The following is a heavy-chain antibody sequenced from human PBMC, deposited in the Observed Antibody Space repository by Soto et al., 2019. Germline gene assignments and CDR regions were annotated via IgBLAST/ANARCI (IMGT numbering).Heavy chain of an antibody. CDR1: GGTFSSYA. CDR3: ARGPITGNGYYYGMDV. V-gene: IGHV1-69*01. CDR2: IIPIFGTA. J-gene: IGHJ6*02. D-gene: IGHD1-20*01. Sequence: KVSCKASGGTFSSYAISWVRQAPGQGLEWMGGIIPIFGTANYAQKFQGRGTITADESTSTDYMELSSLRSEDTAVYYCARGPITGNGYYYGMDVWGQGTTVTVS.